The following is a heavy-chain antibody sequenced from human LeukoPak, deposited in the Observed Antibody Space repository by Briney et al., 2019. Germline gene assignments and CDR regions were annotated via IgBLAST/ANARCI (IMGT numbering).Heavy chain of an antibody. Sequence: PGGSLRLSCAASGFTFSSYSMNWVRQARGKGLEWVSSISSSSSYIYYADSLKGRFTISRANAKNSLFLQMNSLRAEDTAVYYCARGFYDNSAFYFDYWGLGTLVTVSS. CDR3: ARGFYDNSAFYFDY. D-gene: IGHD3-22*01. V-gene: IGHV3-21*01. CDR2: ISSSSSYI. J-gene: IGHJ4*02. CDR1: GFTFSSYS.